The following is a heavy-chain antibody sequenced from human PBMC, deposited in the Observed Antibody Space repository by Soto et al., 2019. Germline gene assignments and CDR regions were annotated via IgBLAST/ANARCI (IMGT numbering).Heavy chain of an antibody. D-gene: IGHD4-17*01. Sequence: SETLSLTWTVSGGSISSSSYYWGWIRQPPGKGLEWIGSIYYSGSTYYNPSLKSRVTISVDTSKNQFSLKLSSVTAADTAVYYCASALYGDRRIFDYWGQGTLVTVSS. V-gene: IGHV4-39*01. J-gene: IGHJ4*02. CDR2: IYYSGST. CDR3: ASALYGDRRIFDY. CDR1: GGSISSSSYY.